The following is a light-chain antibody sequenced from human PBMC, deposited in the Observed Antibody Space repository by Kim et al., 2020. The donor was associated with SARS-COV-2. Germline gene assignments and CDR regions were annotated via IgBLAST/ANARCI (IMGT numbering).Light chain of an antibody. Sequence: ETVLTQSPGALSLSPGERATLSCRASQSVSSTYLAWFQQKPGQAPRLLIFGASGRATGIPDRFSGGGSGTDSTLTISRLEPDDSAVYFCLHYGSSLYTFGQGTKLEIK. CDR2: GAS. CDR1: QSVSSTY. CDR3: LHYGSSLYT. J-gene: IGKJ2*01. V-gene: IGKV3-20*01.